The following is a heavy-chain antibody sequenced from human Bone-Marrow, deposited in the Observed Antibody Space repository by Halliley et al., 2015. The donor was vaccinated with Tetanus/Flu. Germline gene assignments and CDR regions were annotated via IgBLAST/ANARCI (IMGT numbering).Heavy chain of an antibody. Sequence: SLRLSCTASGFTFYNYAMHWVRQAARKGLEWVAGIDGYGGNIVYVDSVKGRFTISRDDAKKSLYLQMDSLGPDDTAVYFCALSTGSFYGDFDFWGQGTQVTVSS. CDR2: IDGYGGNI. J-gene: IGHJ4*02. CDR1: GFTFYNYA. V-gene: IGHV3-9*01. CDR3: ALSTGSFYGDFDF. D-gene: IGHD3-10*01.